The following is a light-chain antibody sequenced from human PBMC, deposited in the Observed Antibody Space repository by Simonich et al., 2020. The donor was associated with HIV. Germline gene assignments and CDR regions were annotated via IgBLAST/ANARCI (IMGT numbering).Light chain of an antibody. Sequence: DIVMTPSPDSLAVSLGERATINCKSSRSILYSSNNQNYLAWYQQKPGQPPKLLIYWASTRESGVPDRFSASGSGTDFTLTISSLQAEDVAIYYCQQYYSTPPTFGQGTKVEIK. J-gene: IGKJ1*01. CDR2: WAS. CDR3: QQYYSTPPT. CDR1: RSILYSSNNQNY. V-gene: IGKV4-1*01.